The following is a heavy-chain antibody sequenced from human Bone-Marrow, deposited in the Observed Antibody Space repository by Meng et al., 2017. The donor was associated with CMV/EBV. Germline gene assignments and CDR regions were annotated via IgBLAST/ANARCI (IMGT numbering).Heavy chain of an antibody. CDR3: ARAHPYDFWSGSV. Sequence: GESLKISCKASGYTFTGYYMHWVRQAPGQGLEWMGWINPNSGGTKYAQKFQGRVTMTRDTSISTAYMELSRLRSDDTAVYYCARAHPYDFWSGSVWGQGTTVTVSS. V-gene: IGHV1-2*02. CDR2: INPNSGGT. D-gene: IGHD3-3*01. J-gene: IGHJ6*02. CDR1: GYTFTGYY.